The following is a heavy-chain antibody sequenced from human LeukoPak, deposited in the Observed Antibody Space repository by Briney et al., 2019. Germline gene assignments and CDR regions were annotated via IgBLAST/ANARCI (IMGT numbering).Heavy chain of an antibody. D-gene: IGHD1-26*01. V-gene: IGHV4-59*01. CDR1: GGSISRYS. J-gene: IGHJ4*02. CDR2: IFYSGST. CDR3: ARGEWDLLFDY. Sequence: SETLSLTCTVSGGSISRYSWSRIRQPPGKGLEWIGYIFYSGSTNYNPSLKSRVTISVDTSKNQFSLKLSSVTAADTAVYYCARGEWDLLFDYWGQGTLVTVSS.